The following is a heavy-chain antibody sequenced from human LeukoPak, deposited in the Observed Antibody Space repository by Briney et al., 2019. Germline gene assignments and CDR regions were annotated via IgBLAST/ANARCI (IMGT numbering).Heavy chain of an antibody. CDR2: MDPNSGNT. V-gene: IGHV1-8*01. CDR1: GDTLTTYD. CDR3: AKSLPGIGAH. Sequence: ASVKVSCKASGDTLTTYDFNWVRQATGQGLEWMGWMDPNSGNTGYAQKFQGRVTMTRNTSISTAYMELSSLTSEDTAVYYCAKSLPGIGAHWGQGTLVSVTS. D-gene: IGHD2-21*01. J-gene: IGHJ4*02.